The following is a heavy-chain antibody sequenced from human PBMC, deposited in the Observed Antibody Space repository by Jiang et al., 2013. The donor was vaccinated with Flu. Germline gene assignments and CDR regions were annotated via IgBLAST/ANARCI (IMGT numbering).Heavy chain of an antibody. CDR1: GGSISSSNYF. J-gene: IGHJ4*02. CDR2: AYYSGST. Sequence: PGLVKPSETLSLTCIVSGGSISSSNYFWAWIRQPPGKGLEWIGSAYYSGSTYYHPSLKSRVTISVDASKNQFSLNLSSVTAADTAVYYCARLGPTIFGVVFDGCYFDYWGQGILVTVSS. V-gene: IGHV4-39*01. CDR3: ARLGPTIFGVVFDGCYFDY. D-gene: IGHD3-3*01.